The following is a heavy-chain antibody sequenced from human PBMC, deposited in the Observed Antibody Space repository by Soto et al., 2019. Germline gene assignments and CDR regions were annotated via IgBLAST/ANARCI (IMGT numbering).Heavy chain of an antibody. CDR2: IKSKTDGGTT. J-gene: IGHJ4*02. Sequence: GGSLRLSCAASGFTFSNAWMSWVRQAPGKGLEWVGRIKSKTDGGTTDYAAPVKGRFTISRDDSKNTLYLQMNSLKTEDTAVYYCTTETDFWSGYYPEFDYWGQGTLVTVSS. V-gene: IGHV3-15*01. D-gene: IGHD3-3*01. CDR1: GFTFSNAW. CDR3: TTETDFWSGYYPEFDY.